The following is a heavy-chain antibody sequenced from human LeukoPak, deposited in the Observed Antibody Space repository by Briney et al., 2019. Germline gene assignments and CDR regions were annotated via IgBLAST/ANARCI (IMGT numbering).Heavy chain of an antibody. D-gene: IGHD3-9*01. Sequence: GGSLRLSCAASGFSFSKYWMHWVRHTPGEGLVWVARIKEDGTYTSYADSVKGRFTISRDNARNTVFLQMNSLRAEDTAVYYCARDFDMGITPGDDFDFWGQGTLVTVSS. V-gene: IGHV3-74*01. CDR2: IKEDGTYT. J-gene: IGHJ4*02. CDR1: GFSFSKYW. CDR3: ARDFDMGITPGDDFDF.